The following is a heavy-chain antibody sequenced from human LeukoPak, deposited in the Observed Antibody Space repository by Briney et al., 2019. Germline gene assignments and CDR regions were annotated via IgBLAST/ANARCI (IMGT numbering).Heavy chain of an antibody. D-gene: IGHD3-10*01. CDR2: ISAYHGNP. J-gene: IGHJ5*02. V-gene: IGHV1-18*01. CDR3: ARDREVRGGLGVEP. Sequence: ASVNVSCTASGYTFTSYGISSVRRAPGPGLGWMGWISAYHGNPNYAQKLQARVTMTTYTSTSTAYMELRSLRSDHTAVYYCARDREVRGGLGVEPWGQGTLVTVSS. CDR1: GYTFTSYG.